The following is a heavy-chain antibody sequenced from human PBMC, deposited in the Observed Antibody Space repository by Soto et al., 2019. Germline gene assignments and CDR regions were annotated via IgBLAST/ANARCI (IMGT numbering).Heavy chain of an antibody. CDR2: IIPIFGTA. D-gene: IGHD1-26*01. J-gene: IGHJ3*02. CDR1: GGTFSSYA. Sequence: SVKVSCKASGGTFSSYAISWVRQAPGQGLEWMGGIIPIFGTANYAQKFQGRVTITADESTSTAYMELSSLRSEDTAVYYCARAPVLYSGSYYGAFDIWGQGTMVTV. V-gene: IGHV1-69*13. CDR3: ARAPVLYSGSYYGAFDI.